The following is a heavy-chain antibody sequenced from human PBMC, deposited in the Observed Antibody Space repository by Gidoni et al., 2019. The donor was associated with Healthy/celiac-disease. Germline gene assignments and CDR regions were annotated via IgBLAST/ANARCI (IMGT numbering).Heavy chain of an antibody. Sequence: QVQLQESGPGLVKPSETLSLTCTVSGYSISSGYYWGWIRQPPGKGLEWIGSIYHSGSTYYNPSLKSRVTISVDTSKNQFSLKLSSVTAADTAVYYCARDGLGQWLFYFDYWGQGTLVTVSS. CDR2: IYHSGST. CDR1: GYSISSGYY. V-gene: IGHV4-38-2*02. CDR3: ARDGLGQWLFYFDY. J-gene: IGHJ4*02. D-gene: IGHD6-19*01.